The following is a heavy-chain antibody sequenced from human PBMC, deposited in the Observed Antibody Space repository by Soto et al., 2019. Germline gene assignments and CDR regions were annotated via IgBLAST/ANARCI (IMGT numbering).Heavy chain of an antibody. CDR3: AREGGGWGNFDY. Sequence: EVQLVESGGGLVQPGGSLRLSCGASGFTFSNYWMHWVRQAPGEGLVWVSRISGEGRFTRFADSVKGRFTISRDNAKNTLHLQMDSLRVEDTAVYYCAREGGGWGNFDYWGQGALVTVSS. V-gene: IGHV3-74*01. J-gene: IGHJ4*02. D-gene: IGHD2-21*01. CDR1: GFTFSNYW. CDR2: ISGEGRFT.